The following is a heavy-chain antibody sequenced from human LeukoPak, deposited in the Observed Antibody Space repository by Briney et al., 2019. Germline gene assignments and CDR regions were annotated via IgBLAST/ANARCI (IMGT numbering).Heavy chain of an antibody. J-gene: IGHJ4*02. CDR3: ARGGNAYNFFY. CDR1: GFTFSNYW. Sequence: GGSLRLSCAASGFTFSNYWMSWVRQAPGKGLEWVANINQDGNEKYYVDSVKGRFTISRDNARNSLYLQMNSLRAEDTAVYYCARGGNAYNFFYWGQGTLVTVSS. CDR2: INQDGNEK. V-gene: IGHV3-7*02. D-gene: IGHD5-24*01.